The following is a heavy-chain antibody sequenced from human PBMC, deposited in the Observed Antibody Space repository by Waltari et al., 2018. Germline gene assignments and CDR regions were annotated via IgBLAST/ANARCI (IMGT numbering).Heavy chain of an antibody. CDR1: GFTFRTYA. D-gene: IGHD1-26*01. J-gene: IGHJ4*02. Sequence: EVQLLESGGGLVQPGGSLRLSCAASGFTFRTYAMSWVRQAPGKGLEWVSVIYSGGSTYYADSVKGRFTISRDNSKNTLYLQMNSLRAEDTAVYYCAKDIGDYWGQGTLVTVSS. CDR2: IYSGGST. V-gene: IGHV3-23*03. CDR3: AKDIGDY.